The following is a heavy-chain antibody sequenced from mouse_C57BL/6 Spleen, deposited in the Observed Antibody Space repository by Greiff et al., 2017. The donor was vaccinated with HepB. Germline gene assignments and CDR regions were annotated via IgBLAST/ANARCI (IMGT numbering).Heavy chain of an antibody. V-gene: IGHV1-26*01. D-gene: IGHD4-1*01. CDR2: INPNNGGT. CDR3: ARLRANWDYYYAMDY. J-gene: IGHJ4*01. Sequence: VQLQQSGPELVKPGASVKISCKASGYTFTDYYMNWVKQSHGKSLEWIGDINPNNGGTSYNQKFKGKATLTVDKSSSTAYMELRSLTSEDSAVYYCARLRANWDYYYAMDYWGQGTSVTVSS. CDR1: GYTFTDYY.